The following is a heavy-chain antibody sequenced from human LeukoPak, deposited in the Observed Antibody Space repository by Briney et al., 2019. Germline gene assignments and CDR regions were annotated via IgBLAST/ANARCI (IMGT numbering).Heavy chain of an antibody. CDR2: IYNSGNT. Sequence: PSETLSLTCTVSSGSISSYYWSWIRQPAGKGLEWIGRIYNSGNTNYNPSLKSRVTMSVDTSRNQFSLRLSSVTAADAAVYYCARFSCSGGTCSPEDYWGQGTLVTVSS. CDR1: SGSISSYY. D-gene: IGHD2-15*01. V-gene: IGHV4-4*07. CDR3: ARFSCSGGTCSPEDY. J-gene: IGHJ4*02.